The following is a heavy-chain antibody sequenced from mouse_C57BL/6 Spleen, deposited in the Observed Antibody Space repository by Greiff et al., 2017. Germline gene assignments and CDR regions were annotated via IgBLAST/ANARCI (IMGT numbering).Heavy chain of an antibody. CDR1: GFTFSDAW. CDR3: TRSELTGGFDY. D-gene: IGHD4-1*01. J-gene: IGHJ2*01. V-gene: IGHV6-6*01. Sequence: EVQGVESGGGLVQPGGSMKLSCAASGFTFSDAWMDWVRQSPEKGLEWVAEIRNKANNHATYYAESVKGRFTISRDDSKSSVYLQMNSLRAADTCIYYCTRSELTGGFDYWGQGTTLTVSS. CDR2: IRNKANNHAT.